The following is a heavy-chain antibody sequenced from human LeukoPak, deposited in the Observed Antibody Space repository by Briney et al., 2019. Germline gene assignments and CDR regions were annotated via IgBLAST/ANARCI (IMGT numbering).Heavy chain of an antibody. CDR1: GFTFTHWY. CDR2: ISSSSSDT. V-gene: IGHV3-11*06. CDR3: VKRDGRNGGN. J-gene: IGHJ4*02. Sequence: GGSLRLSCAPSGFTFTHWYMSWIRQAPGKGLQWLSYISSSSSDTSYADSVRGRFTISRDNAKKSVYLQMNSLRAEDTPIYYCVKRDGRNGGNWGQGTLVTVSS. D-gene: IGHD1-26*01.